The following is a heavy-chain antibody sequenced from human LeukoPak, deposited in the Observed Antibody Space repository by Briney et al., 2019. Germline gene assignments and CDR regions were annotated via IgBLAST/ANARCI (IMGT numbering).Heavy chain of an antibody. V-gene: IGHV3-7*01. CDR1: GFTFSGAW. Sequence: GGSLRLSCTASGFTFSGAWMTWVRQAPGKGLEWVANIREDGTEKNYVDSVKGRFTISRDNAKNSLYLQMNSLRAEDTAVYYCARGGQYYDFWSGYSAYWGQGTLVTVSS. CDR3: ARGGQYYDFWSGYSAY. D-gene: IGHD3-3*01. J-gene: IGHJ4*02. CDR2: IREDGTEK.